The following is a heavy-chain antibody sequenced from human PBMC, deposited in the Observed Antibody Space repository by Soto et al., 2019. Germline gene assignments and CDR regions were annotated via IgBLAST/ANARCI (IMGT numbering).Heavy chain of an antibody. J-gene: IGHJ4*02. CDR1: GFTFSSYG. V-gene: IGHV3-30*18. CDR2: ISYDGSNK. D-gene: IGHD1-26*01. Sequence: GGSLRLSCAASGFTFSSYGMHWVRQAPGKGLEWVAVISYDGSNKYYADSVKGRSTISRDNSKNTLYLQMNSLRAEDTAVYYCAKESEYSGYFDYWGQGTLVTVSS. CDR3: AKESEYSGYFDY.